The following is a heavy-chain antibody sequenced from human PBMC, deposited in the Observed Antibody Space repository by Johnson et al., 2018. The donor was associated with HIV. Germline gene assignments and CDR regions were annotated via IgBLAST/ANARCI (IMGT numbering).Heavy chain of an antibody. Sequence: QVQLVESGGGVVQPGGSLRLSCAASGFTFSSYGMHWVRQAPGKGLAWVAFIRYDGSNKYYADSVKCRFTISRDNSKNTLYLQMNSLRAEDTAVYYCARENRIAVAGTGNFGAFDIWGQGTMVTVSS. CDR2: IRYDGSNK. CDR1: GFTFSSYG. J-gene: IGHJ3*02. V-gene: IGHV3-30*02. D-gene: IGHD6-19*01. CDR3: ARENRIAVAGTGNFGAFDI.